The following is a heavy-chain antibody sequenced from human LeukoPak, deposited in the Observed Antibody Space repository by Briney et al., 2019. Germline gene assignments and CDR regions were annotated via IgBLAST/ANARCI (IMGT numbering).Heavy chain of an antibody. CDR2: IYHSGST. CDR1: GYSLSSDFY. J-gene: IGHJ4*02. CDR3: ARVGSSSSGFGFDY. V-gene: IGHV4-38-2*01. D-gene: IGHD6-6*01. Sequence: SETLSLTCAVSGYSLSSDFYWGWIRPPPGKGLEWIGSIYHSGSTYYAPSLKSRVAISLDTSKCQFSLKLKSVTAADTAVYYCARVGSSSSGFGFDYWGQGTLVTVSS.